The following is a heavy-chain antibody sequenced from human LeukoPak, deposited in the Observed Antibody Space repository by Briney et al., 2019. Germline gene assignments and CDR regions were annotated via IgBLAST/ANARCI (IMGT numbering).Heavy chain of an antibody. J-gene: IGHJ6*02. CDR1: GCTISSYY. CDR2: SYTSGST. CDR3: ASQLRYYCCMDG. V-gene: IGHV4-4*07. Sequence: SDTLSLTCTVSGCTISSYYLSWIRQPTGKGLEWIGRSYTSGSTNDNASLKSRVTMSVETSKKQFPLKLSAVTAVETAVYYCASQLRYYCCMDGGGQGTTVT. D-gene: IGHD2-8*01.